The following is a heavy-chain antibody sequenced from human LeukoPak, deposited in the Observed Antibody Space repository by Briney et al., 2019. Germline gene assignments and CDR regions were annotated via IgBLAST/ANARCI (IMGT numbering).Heavy chain of an antibody. CDR2: INSDGSEG. V-gene: IGHV3-7*03. Sequence: QAGGSLRLSCAVSGFTFSGFWMSWSRQAPGKGLEWVASINSDGSEGYYADVVKGRFTISRDNAKNSLYLQINSLRAEDTALYYCAKDIEEGYSGSQFDYWGQGTLVTVSS. CDR3: AKDIEEGYSGSQFDY. D-gene: IGHD1-26*01. CDR1: GFTFSGFW. J-gene: IGHJ4*02.